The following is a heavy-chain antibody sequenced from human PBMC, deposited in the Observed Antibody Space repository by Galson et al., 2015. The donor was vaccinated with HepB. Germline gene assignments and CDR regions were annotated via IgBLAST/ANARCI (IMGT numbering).Heavy chain of an antibody. D-gene: IGHD3-22*01. J-gene: IGHJ3*02. CDR3: ARGLYYYDRSGYSPDDAFDI. V-gene: IGHV3-53*04. Sequence: SLRLSCAASGFIVSSNHMSWVRQAPGKGLEWVSVILSGGITYYTDSVKGRFSISRQNSKNTLYLQMNSLTPEDTAMYYCARGLYYYDRSGYSPDDAFDIWGQGTMVSVSS. CDR2: ILSGGIT. CDR1: GFIVSSNH.